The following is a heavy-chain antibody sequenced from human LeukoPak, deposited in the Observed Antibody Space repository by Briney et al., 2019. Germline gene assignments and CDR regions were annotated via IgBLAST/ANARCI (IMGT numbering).Heavy chain of an antibody. J-gene: IGHJ4*02. CDR2: IRSSGSTI. Sequence: GGSLRLSCAASGFTFSSYEMNWVPQAPGKGLEWGSYIRSSGSTIYYADSVKGRFTISRDNAKNSLYLQMNSLRAEDTAVYYCARASSGWSVGYWGQGTLVTVSS. V-gene: IGHV3-48*03. D-gene: IGHD6-19*01. CDR3: ARASSGWSVGY. CDR1: GFTFSSYE.